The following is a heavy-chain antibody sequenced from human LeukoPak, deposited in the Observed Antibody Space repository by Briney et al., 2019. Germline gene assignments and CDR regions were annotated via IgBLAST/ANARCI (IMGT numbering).Heavy chain of an antibody. J-gene: IGHJ6*03. CDR1: GGTYSSYA. V-gene: IGHV1-69*05. Sequence: SVKVSCKASGGTYSSYAISWVRQAPGQGLEWMGRIIPIFGTANYAQKFQGRVTITTDESTSTAYMELSSLRSEDTAVYYCARESVLRFLEWDAYYYYYYMDVWGKGTTVTVSS. D-gene: IGHD3-3*01. CDR3: ARESVLRFLEWDAYYYYYYMDV. CDR2: IIPIFGTA.